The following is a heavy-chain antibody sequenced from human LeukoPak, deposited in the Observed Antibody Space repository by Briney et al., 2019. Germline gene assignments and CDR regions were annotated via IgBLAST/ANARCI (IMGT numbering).Heavy chain of an antibody. CDR2: INHSGST. V-gene: IGHV4-34*01. CDR1: GFTFSVYG. CDR3: ARDSSRYCSGGSCYSNY. J-gene: IGHJ4*02. Sequence: PGGSLRLSCAGAGFTFSVYGMSWVRQAPGKGLEWIGEINHSGSTNYNPSLKSRVTISVDTSKNQFSLKLSSVTAADTAVYYCARDSSRYCSGGSCYSNYWGQGTLVTVSS. D-gene: IGHD2-15*01.